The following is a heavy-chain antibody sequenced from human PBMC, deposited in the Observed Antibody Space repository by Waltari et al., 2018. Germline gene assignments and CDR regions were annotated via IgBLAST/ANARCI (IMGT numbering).Heavy chain of an antibody. Sequence: EVQLVESGGGLVQPGGSLRLSCAASGFTFSSYSMNWVRQAPGKGLEWVSYISSSSSTIYYADSVKGRFTISRDNAKNSLYLQMNSLRAEDTAVYYCARGPIFGVVMAFQHWGQGTLVTVSS. D-gene: IGHD3-3*01. CDR1: GFTFSSYS. CDR2: ISSSSSTI. J-gene: IGHJ1*01. CDR3: ARGPIFGVVMAFQH. V-gene: IGHV3-48*04.